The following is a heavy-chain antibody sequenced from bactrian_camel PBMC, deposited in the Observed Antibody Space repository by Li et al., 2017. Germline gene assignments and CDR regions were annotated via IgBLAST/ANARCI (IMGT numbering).Heavy chain of an antibody. V-gene: IGHV3S53*01. Sequence: HVQLVESGGGSVQAGGSLGLSCAASGYTYSSRCMGWFRQAPGKEREGVAAIGRDGSTRYADSVKGRFTISKDIAKNTVHLLMNSLKTEDTATYYCAAEVGVSGYCIPGGLVFGHWDQGTQVTVS. D-gene: IGHD3*01. CDR2: IGRDGST. J-gene: IGHJ6*01. CDR1: GYTYSSRC. CDR3: AAEVGVSGYCIPGGLVFGH.